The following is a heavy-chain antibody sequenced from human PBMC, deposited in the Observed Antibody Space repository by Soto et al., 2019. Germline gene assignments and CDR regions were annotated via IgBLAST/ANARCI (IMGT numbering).Heavy chain of an antibody. Sequence: SETLSLTCAISGDSVSSNTAAWNWIRSSPSRGLEWLGRTYYRSNWRHDYAVSVKSRITVNPDTSKNHFSLQLNSVTPDDTAVYYCARGVAGSGFDLWGQGTLVTVSS. D-gene: IGHD6-19*01. CDR3: ARGVAGSGFDL. CDR2: TYYRSNWRH. J-gene: IGHJ4*02. CDR1: GDSVSSNTAA. V-gene: IGHV6-1*01.